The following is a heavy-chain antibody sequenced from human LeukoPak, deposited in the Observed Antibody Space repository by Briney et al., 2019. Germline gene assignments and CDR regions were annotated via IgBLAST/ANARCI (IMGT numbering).Heavy chain of an antibody. V-gene: IGHV3-15*01. CDR1: GFTFSDSW. J-gene: IGHJ4*02. CDR3: ANEIRPNDY. D-gene: IGHD1-1*01. CDR2: IKSKTDGGTT. Sequence: GGSLRLSCEASGFTFSDSWMSWVRQAPGKGLEWVGHIKSKTDGGTTAYGAPVEGRFTISRDDAERTVYLQMKSLKAEDTAVYYCANEIRPNDYWGQGTLVTVSS.